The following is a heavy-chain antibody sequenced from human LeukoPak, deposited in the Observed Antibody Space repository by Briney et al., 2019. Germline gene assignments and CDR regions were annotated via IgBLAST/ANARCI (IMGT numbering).Heavy chain of an antibody. CDR3: ARRYYYDNSGYSFDY. CDR2: INPNSGGT. V-gene: IGHV1-2*02. D-gene: IGHD3-22*01. Sequence: ASVKVSCKASGYTFTGYYIHWVRQAPGQGLEWMGWINPNSGGTNYAQKFQGRVTMTRDTSISTAYMELSRLRSDDTAVYYCARRYYYDNSGYSFDYWGQGTLVTVSS. CDR1: GYTFTGYY. J-gene: IGHJ4*02.